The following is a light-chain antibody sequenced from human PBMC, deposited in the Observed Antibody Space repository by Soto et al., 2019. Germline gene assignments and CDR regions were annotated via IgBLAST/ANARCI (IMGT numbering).Light chain of an antibody. CDR1: QSVSSNY. CDR3: QQYGGSPRYT. V-gene: IGKV3-20*01. CDR2: DAS. Sequence: EIVLTQSPGTLSLSPGERATLSCRASQSVSSNYLAWYQLKPGQAPRLLICDASSRATGIPDRFSGSGSGTDFTLPISSLEPDDFAVYYCQQYGGSPRYTFGQGTKLELK. J-gene: IGKJ2*01.